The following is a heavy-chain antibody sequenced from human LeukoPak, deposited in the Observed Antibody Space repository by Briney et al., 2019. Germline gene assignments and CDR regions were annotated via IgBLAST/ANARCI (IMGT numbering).Heavy chain of an antibody. CDR2: IYYSGST. J-gene: IGHJ4*02. CDR3: GRTEYYFDY. Sequence: PSETPSLTCTVSGGSISSYYWSWIRQPPGKGLEWIGYIYYSGSTNYNPSLKSRVTMSADTSKNQFSLKLSSVTAADTAVYYCGRTEYYFDYWGQGTLVTVSS. V-gene: IGHV4-59*01. D-gene: IGHD3-10*01. CDR1: GGSISSYY.